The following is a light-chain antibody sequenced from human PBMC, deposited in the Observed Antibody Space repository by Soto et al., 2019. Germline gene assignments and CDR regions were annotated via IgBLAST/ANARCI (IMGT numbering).Light chain of an antibody. J-gene: IGKJ4*01. V-gene: IGKV3-15*01. Sequence: EVVLTQSPATLSVSPGAGATLSCRASQSVGSNLAWYQQKPVQTPRVRIYGASTRAIGITARFSGSGFGTAFTLTISSLQSEDFVVYYCQQYSNWPLLSFGGGTKVEIK. CDR1: QSVGSN. CDR2: GAS. CDR3: QQYSNWPLLS.